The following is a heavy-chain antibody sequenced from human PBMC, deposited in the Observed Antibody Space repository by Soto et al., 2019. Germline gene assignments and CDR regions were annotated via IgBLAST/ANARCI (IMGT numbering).Heavy chain of an antibody. CDR2: ISSSSSTI. CDR1: GFTFSSYS. CDR3: APLPLMVRGVIIKD. Sequence: GGSLRLSCAASGFTFSSYSMNWVRQAPGKGLEWVSYISSSSSTIYYADSVKGRFTISRDNAKNSLYLQMNSLRAEDTAVYYCAPLPLMVRGVIIKDWGQGTLVTVSS. D-gene: IGHD3-10*01. J-gene: IGHJ4*02. V-gene: IGHV3-48*01.